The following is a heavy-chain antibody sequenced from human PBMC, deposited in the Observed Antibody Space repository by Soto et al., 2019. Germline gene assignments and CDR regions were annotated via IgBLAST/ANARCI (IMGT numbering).Heavy chain of an antibody. D-gene: IGHD1-1*01. CDR1: GYGFTTYG. CDR3: ARGRYGDY. Sequence: QGHLVQSGAEVKKPGASVKVSCKGSGYGFTTYGITWVRQAPGQGLEWMAWISAHNGNTNYAKKLQGRVTVTRDTSTSTAYMELRSLRSDDTAVYYCARGRYGDYWGQGALVTVSS. V-gene: IGHV1-18*01. CDR2: ISAHNGNT. J-gene: IGHJ4*02.